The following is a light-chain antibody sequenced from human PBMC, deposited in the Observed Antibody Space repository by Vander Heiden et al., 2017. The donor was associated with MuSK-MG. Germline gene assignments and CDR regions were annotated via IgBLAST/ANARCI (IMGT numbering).Light chain of an antibody. CDR3: QRSDDARWT. V-gene: IGKV1-39*01. Sequence: DIEMTQSPSSLSAAVGDTVTITCRAGQSISTYLSWYQQKPGKAPRLLIYAASTLQSGVPSRFSGSAYGTDFTLTISMLHPEDFGTYYCQRSDDARWTFGPGTKVEI. CDR1: QSISTY. J-gene: IGKJ1*01. CDR2: AAS.